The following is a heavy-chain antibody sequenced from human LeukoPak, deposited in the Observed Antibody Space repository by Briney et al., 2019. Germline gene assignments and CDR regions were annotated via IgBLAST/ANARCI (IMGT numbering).Heavy chain of an antibody. J-gene: IGHJ3*02. CDR3: AGDEGWIFDI. V-gene: IGHV3-7*01. Sequence: QTGGSLRLSCAASGFSFSTHWMSWFRQAPGKGLEWVALIKQDGSVIHYVDSVNGRFTISRDNAKNSLSLQMNSLSADDTAVYYCAGDEGWIFDIWGQGTKVTVSS. CDR2: IKQDGSVI. CDR1: GFSFSTHW. D-gene: IGHD2-2*03.